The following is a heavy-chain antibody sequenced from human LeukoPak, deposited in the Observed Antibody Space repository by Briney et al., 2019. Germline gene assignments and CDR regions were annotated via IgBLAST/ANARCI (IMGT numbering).Heavy chain of an antibody. Sequence: GGSLRLSCAASGFTFSDYYMSWIRQAPGKGLEWVSYISSSGSTIYYADSVKGRFTISRDNAKNSLYRQMNSLRAEDTAVYYCAMIGYCSSTSCYTSTYGMDVWGQGTTVTVSS. J-gene: IGHJ6*02. CDR3: AMIGYCSSTSCYTSTYGMDV. V-gene: IGHV3-11*01. CDR2: ISSSGSTI. D-gene: IGHD2-2*02. CDR1: GFTFSDYY.